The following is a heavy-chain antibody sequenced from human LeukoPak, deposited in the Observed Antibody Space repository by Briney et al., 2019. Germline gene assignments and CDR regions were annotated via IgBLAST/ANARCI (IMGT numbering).Heavy chain of an antibody. CDR2: ISAYNGNT. V-gene: IGHV1-18*01. CDR3: ARGQVAAPIYYYMDV. CDR1: GYTFTSYG. D-gene: IGHD6-6*01. J-gene: IGHJ6*03. Sequence: ASVKVSCKASGYTFTSYGISWVRQAPGQGLEWMGWISAYNGNTNYAQKLQGRVTMTTDTSTSPAYMELRSLRSDDTAVYYCARGQVAAPIYYYMDVWGKGTTVTVSS.